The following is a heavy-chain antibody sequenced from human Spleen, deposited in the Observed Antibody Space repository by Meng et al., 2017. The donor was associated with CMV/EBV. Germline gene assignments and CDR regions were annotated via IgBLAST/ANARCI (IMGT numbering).Heavy chain of an antibody. D-gene: IGHD3-22*01. CDR1: ISSSSYY. CDR2: IYYSGST. J-gene: IGHJ4*02. Sequence: ISSSSYYWGWIRQPPGKGLEWIGSIYYSGSTYYNPSLRSRVTISVDTSKNQFSLKLSSVTAADTAVYYCARHCGEYYYDSSGYYLDYWGQGTLVTVSS. V-gene: IGHV4-39*01. CDR3: ARHCGEYYYDSSGYYLDY.